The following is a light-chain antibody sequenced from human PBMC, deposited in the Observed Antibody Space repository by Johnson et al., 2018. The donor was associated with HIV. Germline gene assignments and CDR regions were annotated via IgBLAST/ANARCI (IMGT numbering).Light chain of an antibody. CDR3: GTWESSLTVVV. CDR1: SSDMGNYA. V-gene: IGLV1-51*01. Sequence: QSVLTQAPSVSAAPGQKVTISCSGSSSDMGNYAVSWYQQLPGTDPKLLIYDNNKRPSGIPDRFSGSKSGTSATLGITGLQTGDEADYYCGTWESSLTVVVFGTGTKVTVL. CDR2: DNN. J-gene: IGLJ1*01.